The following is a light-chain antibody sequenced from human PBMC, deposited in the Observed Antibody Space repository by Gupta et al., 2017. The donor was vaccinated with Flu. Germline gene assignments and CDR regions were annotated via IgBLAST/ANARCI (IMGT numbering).Light chain of an antibody. CDR3: LQDYNYPRP. Sequence: GYRVTFTCRANQGIRNDLGWYQQKPGKAPKLLIYAASRLQSGVPSRFSGSGSGTDFTLTISSLQPEDFATYYCLQDYNYPRPFGQGTKVEIK. CDR2: AAS. J-gene: IGKJ1*01. V-gene: IGKV1-6*01. CDR1: QGIRND.